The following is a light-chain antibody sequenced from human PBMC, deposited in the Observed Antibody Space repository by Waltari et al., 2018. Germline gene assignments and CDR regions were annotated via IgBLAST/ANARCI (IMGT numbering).Light chain of an antibody. Sequence: EIVMTQSPATLSVSPGERATLSCRASQGVSSNLAWYQQKPGQAPRLLIYGASTRATAIPARFSGSGSGTEFTLTISSLQSEDFAVYYCQQYNNWPRTFGQGTKVEIK. CDR2: GAS. CDR1: QGVSSN. V-gene: IGKV3-15*01. CDR3: QQYNNWPRT. J-gene: IGKJ1*01.